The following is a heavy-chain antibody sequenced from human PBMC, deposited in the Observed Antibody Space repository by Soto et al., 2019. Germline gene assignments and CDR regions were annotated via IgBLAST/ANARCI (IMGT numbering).Heavy chain of an antibody. Sequence: EVQLVESGGGLVQPGGSLRLSCAASGFTFSSYWMSWVRQAPGKGLEWVANIKQDGSEKYYVDSVKGRFTISRDNAKKSLYLQMNSLRAEDTAVYYCARDLGVYSSSSVMDYWGQGTLVTVSS. J-gene: IGHJ4*02. CDR3: ARDLGVYSSSSVMDY. D-gene: IGHD6-6*01. CDR1: GFTFSSYW. CDR2: IKQDGSEK. V-gene: IGHV3-7*05.